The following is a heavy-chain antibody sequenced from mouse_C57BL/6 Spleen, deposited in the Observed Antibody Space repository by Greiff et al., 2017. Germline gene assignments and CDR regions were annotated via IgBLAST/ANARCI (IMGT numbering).Heavy chain of an antibody. CDR1: GYTFTDYY. CDR3: ARSSYGDDVYFDY. CDR2: IYPGSGNT. J-gene: IGHJ2*01. Sequence: QVQLQQSGAELVRPGASVKLSCKASGYTFTDYYINWVKQRPGQGLEWIARIYPGSGNTYYNEKFKGKATLTAATSSSTAYMQLSSLTSEDSAVYFCARSSYGDDVYFDYWGQGTTLTVSS. D-gene: IGHD2-2*01. V-gene: IGHV1-76*01.